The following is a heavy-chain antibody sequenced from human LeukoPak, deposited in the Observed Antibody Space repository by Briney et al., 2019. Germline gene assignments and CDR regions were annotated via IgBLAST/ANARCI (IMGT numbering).Heavy chain of an antibody. J-gene: IGHJ4*02. D-gene: IGHD3-22*01. CDR2: IIPIFGTA. CDR3: ARDSPYYDSPPVDY. Sequence: GSSVKVSCKASGGTFSSYAISWVRQAPGQGLEWMGGIIPIFGTANYAQKFQGRVTITADKSTSTAYMELSSLRSEDTAVYYCARDSPYYDSPPVDYWGQGTLVTVSS. CDR1: GGTFSSYA. V-gene: IGHV1-69*06.